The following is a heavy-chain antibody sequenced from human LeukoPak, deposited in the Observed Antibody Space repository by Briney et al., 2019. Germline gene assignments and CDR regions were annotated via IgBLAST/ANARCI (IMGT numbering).Heavy chain of an antibody. CDR3: ARGYSGYSYVYFDY. Sequence: SETLSLTCSVSGGFINSYYWSWIRQPPGKGLEWIGYIYYSGSTNYNPSLKSRVTISVDTSKNQFSLKLSSVTAADTAVYYCARGYSGYSYVYFDYWGQGTLVTVSS. D-gene: IGHD5-18*01. J-gene: IGHJ4*02. CDR2: IYYSGST. CDR1: GGFINSYY. V-gene: IGHV4-59*01.